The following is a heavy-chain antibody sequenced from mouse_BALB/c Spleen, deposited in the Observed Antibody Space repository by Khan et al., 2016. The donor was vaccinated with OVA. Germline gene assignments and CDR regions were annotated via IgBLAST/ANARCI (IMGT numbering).Heavy chain of an antibody. CDR3: AGSWDFDY. J-gene: IGHJ2*01. V-gene: IGHV3-2*02. CDR2: ISYSGST. CDR1: GYSITSYYA. Sequence: EVQLQESGPGLVKPSQSLSLTCTVTGYSITSYYAWNWIRQFPGNKLELMGYISYSGSTSYNPSLKSRISITRDTSKNQFFLQLNSVTTEDTATYYCAGSWDFDYWGQGTTLTVSS.